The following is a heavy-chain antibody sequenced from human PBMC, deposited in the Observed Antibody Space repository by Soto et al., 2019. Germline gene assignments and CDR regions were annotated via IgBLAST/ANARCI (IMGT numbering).Heavy chain of an antibody. CDR3: ARGKEGAGYNDSSGYYYYYYGMDV. CDR2: INHSGST. CDR1: GGSFSCYY. D-gene: IGHD3-22*01. V-gene: IGHV4-34*01. J-gene: IGHJ6*02. Sequence: SETVSLTCAVYGGSFSCYYCSWIRPPPGKGLEWIGEINHSGSTNYNPSIKSRVTISVATSKNQFSLKLSSVTAADTAEYYCARGKEGAGYNDSSGYYYYYYGMDVRGQGTTVTVSS.